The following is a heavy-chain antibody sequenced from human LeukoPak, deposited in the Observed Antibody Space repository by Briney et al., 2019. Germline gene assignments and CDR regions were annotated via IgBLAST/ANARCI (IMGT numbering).Heavy chain of an antibody. CDR3: TRDLGVDTTMIFFDY. Sequence: ASVKVSCKASGYSFTDFGISWVRQAPGQGLEWMGWMSAYNGDTNYAQKLQGRVTMTTDASTSTAYMELRSLRSDDTAVYYCTRDLGVDTTMIFFDYWGQGSLVTVSS. J-gene: IGHJ4*02. CDR1: GYSFTDFG. CDR2: MSAYNGDT. D-gene: IGHD5-18*01. V-gene: IGHV1-18*01.